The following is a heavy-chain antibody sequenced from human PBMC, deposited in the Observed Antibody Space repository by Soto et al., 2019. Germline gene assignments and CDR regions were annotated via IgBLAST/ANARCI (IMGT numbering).Heavy chain of an antibody. Sequence: EVQLVESGGGLVQPGGSLRLSCAASGFTFSNYWMDWVRQAPGKGLVWVSRIKRDGSSISYADSVKGRVTISRDNAKHTLYLQMNRLRAEDTAVYYCASDAGRGGALDYWGQGTLVTVSS. D-gene: IGHD3-10*01. CDR1: GFTFSNYW. CDR3: ASDAGRGGALDY. V-gene: IGHV3-74*01. J-gene: IGHJ4*02. CDR2: IKRDGSSI.